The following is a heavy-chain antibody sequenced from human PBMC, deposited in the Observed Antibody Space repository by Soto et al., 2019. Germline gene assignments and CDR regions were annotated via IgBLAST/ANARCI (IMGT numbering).Heavy chain of an antibody. J-gene: IGHJ4*02. V-gene: IGHV1-69*04. CDR2: IIPILGIA. CDR1: GGTFSSYT. Sequence: ASVKVSCKASGGTFSSYTISWVRQAPGQGLEWMGRIIPILGIANYAQKFQGRVTITADKSTSTAYMELSSLRSEDTAVYYCARDYYDILTGSPPPNYFDYWGQGTLVTVSS. CDR3: ARDYYDILTGSPPPNYFDY. D-gene: IGHD3-9*01.